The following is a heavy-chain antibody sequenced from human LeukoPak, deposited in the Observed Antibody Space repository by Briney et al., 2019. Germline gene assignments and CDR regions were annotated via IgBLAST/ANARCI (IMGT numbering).Heavy chain of an antibody. Sequence: SETLSLTCTVSGGSISSSSYYWGWIRQPPGKGLEWIGSIYYSGSTYYNPSLKSRVTISVDTSKNQFSLKLSSVTAADTAVYYCARLYSGYDKGDYWGQGTLVTVSS. V-gene: IGHV4-39*07. D-gene: IGHD5-12*01. CDR1: GGSISSSSYY. CDR2: IYYSGST. J-gene: IGHJ4*02. CDR3: ARLYSGYDKGDY.